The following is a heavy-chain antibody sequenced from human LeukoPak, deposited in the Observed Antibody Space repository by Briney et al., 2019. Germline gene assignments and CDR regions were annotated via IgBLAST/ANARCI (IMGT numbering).Heavy chain of an antibody. Sequence: SETLSLTCTVSGGSISSYYWSWIRQPPGKGLEWIGYIYYNGSTNYNPSLKSRVTISVDTSKNQFSLKLSSVTAADTAVYYCARHLGHYEAFDIWGQGTMVTVSS. CDR1: GGSISSYY. J-gene: IGHJ3*02. V-gene: IGHV4-59*08. CDR2: IYYNGST. CDR3: ARHLGHYEAFDI.